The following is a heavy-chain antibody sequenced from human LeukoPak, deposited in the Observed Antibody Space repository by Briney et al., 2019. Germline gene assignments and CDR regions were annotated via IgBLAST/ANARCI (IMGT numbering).Heavy chain of an antibody. V-gene: IGHV1-69*01. J-gene: IGHJ4*02. Sequence: GASVKVSCKASGGTFSSYAISWARQAPGQGLEWMGGIIPIFGTANYAQKFQGRVTITADESTSTAYMELSSLRSEDTAVYYCARHGSYQGDYWGQGTLVTVSS. CDR3: ARHGSYQGDY. D-gene: IGHD1-26*01. CDR1: GGTFSSYA. CDR2: IIPIFGTA.